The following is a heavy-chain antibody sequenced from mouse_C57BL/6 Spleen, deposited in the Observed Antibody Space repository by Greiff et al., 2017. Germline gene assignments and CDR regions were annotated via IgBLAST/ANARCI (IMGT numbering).Heavy chain of an antibody. J-gene: IGHJ2*01. Sequence: VQLQQPGAELVMPGASVKLSCKASGYTFTSYWMHWVKQRPGQGLEWIGEIDPSDSYTNYNQKFKGKSTLTVDKSSSTAYMQLSSLTSEDSAVYYCARSLRRPYYFDYWGQGTTLTVSS. CDR2: IDPSDSYT. CDR1: GYTFTSYW. D-gene: IGHD1-1*01. V-gene: IGHV1-69*01. CDR3: ARSLRRPYYFDY.